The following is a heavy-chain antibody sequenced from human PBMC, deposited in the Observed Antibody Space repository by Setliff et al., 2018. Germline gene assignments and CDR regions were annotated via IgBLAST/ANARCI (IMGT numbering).Heavy chain of an antibody. CDR1: GGSISSGSYY. V-gene: IGHV4-61*09. D-gene: IGHD3-22*01. Sequence: PSETLSLTCTVSGGSISSGSYYWSWIRQPAVKGLEWIGHIYTSGSTNYNPSLKSRVTISVDTSKNQFSLKLSAVTAADTAVYYCARAGYYDSSGYYNWFDPWGQGTLVTVSS. J-gene: IGHJ5*02. CDR3: ARAGYYDSSGYYNWFDP. CDR2: IYTSGST.